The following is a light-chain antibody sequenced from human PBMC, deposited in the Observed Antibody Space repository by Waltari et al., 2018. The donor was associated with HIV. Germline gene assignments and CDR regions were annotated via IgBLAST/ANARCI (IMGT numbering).Light chain of an antibody. V-gene: IGLV1-51*01. CDR2: DNS. J-gene: IGLJ1*01. CDR3: GTWDSSLSAVV. Sequence: QSVLPQPPSVSAAPGQKVTIPCSGSTSNLGNNYVSSYQRLPGTAPKLLIYDNSERPSGIPDRFSGSKSGTSATLGITGLQTGDEADYYCGTWDSSLSAVVFGTGTKVTVL. CDR1: TSNLGNNY.